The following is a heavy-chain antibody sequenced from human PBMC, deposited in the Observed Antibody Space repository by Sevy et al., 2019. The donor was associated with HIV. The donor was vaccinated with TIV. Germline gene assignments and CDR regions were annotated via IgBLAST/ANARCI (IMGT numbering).Heavy chain of an antibody. D-gene: IGHD3-3*01. CDR3: ATLYFWSDYPLYGRDV. Sequence: ASVKVSCMVSGYTLTKLPMHWVRQAPGKGLEWMGGFDPEDGETIYAQKFQGRVTMTEDTSTDTAYMELSRLRSEDTAVYYCATLYFWSDYPLYGRDVWGHGTTVTVSS. V-gene: IGHV1-24*01. CDR1: GYTLTKLP. CDR2: FDPEDGET. J-gene: IGHJ6*02.